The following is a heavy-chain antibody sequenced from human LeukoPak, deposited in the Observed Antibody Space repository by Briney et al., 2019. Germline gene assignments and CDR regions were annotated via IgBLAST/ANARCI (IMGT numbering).Heavy chain of an antibody. J-gene: IGHJ4*02. CDR1: GFTFTNYP. CDR2: LWSDGIKT. D-gene: IGHD3-3*01. V-gene: IGHV3-33*01. Sequence: GRSLRLSCAASGFTFTNYPMHWVRQAPGKGLEWVAVLWSDGIKTDYADSVKGRFTISRDDSKNTLYLQMDSLRAEDTAVYYCARDRAWNYFDYWGQGTLVTVSS. CDR3: ARDRAWNYFDY.